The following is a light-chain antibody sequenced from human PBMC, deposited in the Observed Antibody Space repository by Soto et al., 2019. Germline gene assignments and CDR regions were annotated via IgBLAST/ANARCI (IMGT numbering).Light chain of an antibody. V-gene: IGKV1-5*03. Sequence: DIQMTQSPSTLSASVGDRVTITCRASQTINSWLAWYQQKPGKAPKLPMFGASSLDSGVPSRFSGSGSGTEFTLTISSLQPDDFAPYYCQQYNCYSGLTFGGGTKVESK. CDR2: GAS. J-gene: IGKJ4*01. CDR1: QTINSW. CDR3: QQYNCYSGLT.